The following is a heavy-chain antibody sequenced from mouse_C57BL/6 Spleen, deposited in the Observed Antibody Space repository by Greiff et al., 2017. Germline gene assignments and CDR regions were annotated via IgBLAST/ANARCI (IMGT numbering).Heavy chain of an antibody. J-gene: IGHJ2*01. CDR3: ARSLDY. V-gene: IGHV1-59*01. CDR1: GYTFTSYW. CDR2: IDPSDSYT. Sequence: QVQLQPPGAELVRPGTSVKLSCKASGYTFTSYWLHWVKQRPGQGLEWIGVIDPSDSYTNYNQKFKGKATLTVDTSSSTAYMQLSSLTSEDSAVYYCARSLDYWGQGTTLTVSS.